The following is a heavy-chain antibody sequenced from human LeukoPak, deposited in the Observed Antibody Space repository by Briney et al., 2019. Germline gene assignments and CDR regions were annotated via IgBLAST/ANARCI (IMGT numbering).Heavy chain of an antibody. CDR3: ARDRLPVDY. V-gene: IGHV3-48*01. J-gene: IGHJ4*02. Sequence: GGSLRLSCAASGFTFSSYSMTWVCQAPGKGLEWVSCITSGRTTYYADSVKGRFTISRDNAKNSLYLQMNSLRAEDTAVYYCARDRLPVDYWGQGTLVTVSS. CDR1: GFTFSSYS. CDR2: ITSGRTT.